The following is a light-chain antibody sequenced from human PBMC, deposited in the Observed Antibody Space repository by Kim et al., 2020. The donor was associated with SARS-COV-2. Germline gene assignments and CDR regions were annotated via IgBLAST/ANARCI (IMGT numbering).Light chain of an antibody. CDR2: DVS. J-gene: IGLJ1*01. Sequence: GQSITISCTGTSSDVGGYDYVSWYQHHPGEAPKLMIYDVSKRPSGVSNRFSGSKSGNTASLTISGLQAEDEADYFCSSCTTSSTYVFGTGTKVTVL. CDR3: SSCTTSSTYV. CDR1: SSDVGGYDY. V-gene: IGLV2-14*03.